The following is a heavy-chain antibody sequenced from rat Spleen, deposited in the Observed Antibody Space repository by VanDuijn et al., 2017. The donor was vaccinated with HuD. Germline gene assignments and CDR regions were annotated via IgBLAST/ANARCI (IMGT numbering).Heavy chain of an antibody. CDR1: GFTFSNYD. CDR2: ISSDGSST. D-gene: IGHD1-1*01. V-gene: IGHV5-29*01. CDR3: TTGLQ. J-gene: IGHJ2*01. Sequence: EVQLVESGGDLVQPGRSLKLSCEASGFTFSNYDMAWVRQAPAKGLEWVATISSDGSSTYYRDSVKGRFTISRDNAQSTLSLQMDSLRSEDTATYYCTTGLQWGQGVMVTVSS.